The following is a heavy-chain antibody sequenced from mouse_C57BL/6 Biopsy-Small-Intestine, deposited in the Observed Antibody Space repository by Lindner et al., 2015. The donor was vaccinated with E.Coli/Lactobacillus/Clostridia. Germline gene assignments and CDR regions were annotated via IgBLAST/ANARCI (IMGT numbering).Heavy chain of an antibody. J-gene: IGHJ2*01. Sequence: VQLQSLGRLSEAWRSLKLSCAASGFTFSDYGMHWVRQAPEKGLEWVAYINSGSSIIQYADTVKGRFTTSRDNAKNTLFLQMTSLRSEDTAMYYCARGTGRGFDYWGQGTTLTVSS. CDR3: ARGTGRGFDY. CDR1: GFTFSDYG. V-gene: IGHV5-17*01. CDR2: INSGSSII. D-gene: IGHD4-1*01.